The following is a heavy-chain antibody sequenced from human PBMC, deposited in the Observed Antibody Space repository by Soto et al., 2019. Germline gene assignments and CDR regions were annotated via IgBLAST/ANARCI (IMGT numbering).Heavy chain of an antibody. CDR3: ARYSSSSGHQPRYCMHV. CDR2: IYTSGST. V-gene: IGHV4-4*07. CDR1: GGSISSYY. D-gene: IGHD6-6*01. Sequence: SETLSLTCTVSGGSISSYYWSWIRQPAGKGLEWIGRIYTSGSTNYNPPLKSRVTMSVDTSKNQFSLKLSSVTAADTAVYYCARYSSSSGHQPRYCMHVWGQGTTLTVSS. J-gene: IGHJ6*02.